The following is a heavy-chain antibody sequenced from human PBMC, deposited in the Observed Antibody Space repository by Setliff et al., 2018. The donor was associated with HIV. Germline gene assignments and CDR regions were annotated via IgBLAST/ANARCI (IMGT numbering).Heavy chain of an antibody. CDR1: GGFIGTYY. CDR3: TTDLGGSYHGWNY. V-gene: IGHV4-59*12. D-gene: IGHD1-26*01. Sequence: SETLSLTCTVSGGFIGTYYWSWIRQSPGKGLEWIGSVYYTGSTNYNPSLESRVTMSVDTSKNSLYLQMNSLRAEDTAVYYCTTDLGGSYHGWNYWGQGTLVTVSS. J-gene: IGHJ4*02. CDR2: VYYTGST.